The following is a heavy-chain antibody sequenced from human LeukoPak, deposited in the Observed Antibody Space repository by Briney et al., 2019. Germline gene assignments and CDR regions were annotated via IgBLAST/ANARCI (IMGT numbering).Heavy chain of an antibody. V-gene: IGHV3-30*02. CDR2: IRYDGSNK. CDR3: AKEGYYYDSSGYYHDAFDI. D-gene: IGHD3-22*01. CDR1: GFTFSSYG. J-gene: IGHJ3*02. Sequence: GGSLRLSCAASGFTFSSYGMHWVRQAPGKGLEWVAFIRYDGSNKYYADSVKGRFTISRDNSKNTLYLQMNSLRAEDTAVYYCAKEGYYYDSSGYYHDAFDIWGQGTMVTVSS.